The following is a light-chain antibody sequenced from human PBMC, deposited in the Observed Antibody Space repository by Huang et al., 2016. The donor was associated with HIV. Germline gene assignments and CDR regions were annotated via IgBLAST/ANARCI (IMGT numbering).Light chain of an antibody. J-gene: IGKJ2*01. CDR1: QTISTF. CDR3: QQSYSTPRT. Sequence: DIQMTQSPSSLSASVGDRVTITCRASQTISTFLNWYQQKPGKAPKRLIYAASSLQSGVPARFSGSGSGTDFTLTISSLQPEDFATYHCQQSYSTPRTFGQGTKLEIK. V-gene: IGKV1-39*01. CDR2: AAS.